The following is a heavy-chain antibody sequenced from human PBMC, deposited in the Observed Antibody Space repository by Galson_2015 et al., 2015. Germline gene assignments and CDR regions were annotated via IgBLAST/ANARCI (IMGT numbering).Heavy chain of an antibody. D-gene: IGHD3-9*01. CDR3: AKGSLDYDIVTHVDY. Sequence: SLRLSCAASGFTFSSYAMSWVRQAPGKGLEWLSAISGSGGSTYYADSVKGRVTISRDSSKNTLYLQMNSLRAEDTAVYYCAKGSLDYDIVTHVDYWGQGTLVTVSS. CDR2: ISGSGGST. CDR1: GFTFSSYA. V-gene: IGHV3-23*01. J-gene: IGHJ4*02.